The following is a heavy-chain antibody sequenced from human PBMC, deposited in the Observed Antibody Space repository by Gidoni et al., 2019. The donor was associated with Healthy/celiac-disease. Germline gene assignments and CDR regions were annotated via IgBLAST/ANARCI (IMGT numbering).Heavy chain of an antibody. Sequence: QVQLVQSGAEVKKPGSSVKVACKASGGTVSSYAISWVRQAPGQGLECMGGLIPIFGTANYAQKFQGRVTITADKSTSTAYMELSSLRSEDTAVYYCARLYDYGDAGGDYWGQGTLVTVSS. V-gene: IGHV1-69*06. CDR3: ARLYDYGDAGGDY. CDR1: GGTVSSYA. CDR2: LIPIFGTA. J-gene: IGHJ4*02. D-gene: IGHD4-17*01.